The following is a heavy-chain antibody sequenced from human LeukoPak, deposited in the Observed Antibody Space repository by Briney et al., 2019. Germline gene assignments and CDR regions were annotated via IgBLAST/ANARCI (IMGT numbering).Heavy chain of an antibody. CDR3: ARLSGGSWANTEYFPD. D-gene: IGHD7-27*01. V-gene: IGHV5-51*01. J-gene: IGHJ1*01. Sequence: EESLTISCKASGYTFNTYWIGWVRQKPGKGLEWMAIVYPGDSHTRYSPSFQGHFTISAGKTVTTAYLQWSSLEASDTAVYYCARLSGGSWANTEYFPDWGQGTLVIVSS. CDR2: VYPGDSHT. CDR1: GYTFNTYW.